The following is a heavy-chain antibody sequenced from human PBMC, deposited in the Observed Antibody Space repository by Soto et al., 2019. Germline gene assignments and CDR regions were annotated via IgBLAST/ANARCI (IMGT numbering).Heavy chain of an antibody. CDR1: GFTFSSYW. Sequence: EVQLVESGGALVQPGGSLRLSCAVSGFTFSSYWMGWVRQAPGKGLEWVANIQPDGSGKDYVDSLKGRFTISRDNAKNSLYLQMNSLRDEDTAVYYGARPRYSGYDYSRFDYWGQGTLVTVSS. V-gene: IGHV3-7*01. J-gene: IGHJ4*02. CDR3: ARPRYSGYDYSRFDY. CDR2: IQPDGSGK. D-gene: IGHD5-12*01.